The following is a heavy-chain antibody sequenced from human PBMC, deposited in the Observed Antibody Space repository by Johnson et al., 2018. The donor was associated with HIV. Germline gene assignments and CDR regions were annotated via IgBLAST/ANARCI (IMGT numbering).Heavy chain of an antibody. CDR1: GFTFSNAW. D-gene: IGHD1-26*01. Sequence: VQLVESGGGLVKPGGSLRLSCAASGFTFSNAWMSWVRQAPGKGLEWVGRIKSKPDGGTTDYAAPVKGRFTISRDDSKNMLYLQMNSLRAEDTAVYYCARDKVDDAFDIWGQGTMVTVSS. J-gene: IGHJ3*02. V-gene: IGHV3-15*01. CDR2: IKSKPDGGTT. CDR3: ARDKVDDAFDI.